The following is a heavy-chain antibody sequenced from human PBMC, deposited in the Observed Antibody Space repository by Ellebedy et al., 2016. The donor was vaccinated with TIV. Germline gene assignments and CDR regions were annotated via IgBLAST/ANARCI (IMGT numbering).Heavy chain of an antibody. D-gene: IGHD6-6*01. CDR2: ISSGSSYI. V-gene: IGHV3-21*01. Sequence: GGSLRLSXAASGFTFSSYSMNWVRQAPGKGLEWVSSISSGSSYIYYADSVKGRFTTSRDNAKNSLYLQMNSLRAEDTAVYYCARQVSRGIAARLFYYYYMDVWGKGTTVTVSS. CDR1: GFTFSSYS. CDR3: ARQVSRGIAARLFYYYYMDV. J-gene: IGHJ6*03.